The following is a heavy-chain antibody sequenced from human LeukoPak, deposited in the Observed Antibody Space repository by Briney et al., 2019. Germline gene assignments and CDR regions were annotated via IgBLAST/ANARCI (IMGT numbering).Heavy chain of an antibody. V-gene: IGHV1-18*01. CDR1: GYTFTSYG. Sequence: ASVKVSCKASGYTFTSYGISWVRQAPGQGLEWMGWISAYNGNTNYAQKLQGRVTMTTDTSTSTAYMELRSLRSDDTAVYYCARDRVPSIVVATALDYWGQGTLVTVSS. CDR3: ARDRVPSIVVATALDY. J-gene: IGHJ4*02. CDR2: ISAYNGNT. D-gene: IGHD1-26*01.